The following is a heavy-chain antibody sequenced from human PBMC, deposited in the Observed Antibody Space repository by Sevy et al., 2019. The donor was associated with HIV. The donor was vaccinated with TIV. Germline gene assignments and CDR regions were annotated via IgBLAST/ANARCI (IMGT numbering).Heavy chain of an antibody. D-gene: IGHD3-10*01. CDR2: IQYDGSYK. CDR3: ARPYGSGSWEAFDI. J-gene: IGHJ3*02. V-gene: IGHV3-33*05. CDR1: GFSFSKYG. Sequence: GGSLRLSCAASGFSFSKYGMHWVRQAPGKGLEWLTFIQYDGSYKDYAGSVKGRLTISRDNAKNTLYLQMDSLRPEDTAVYYCARPYGSGSWEAFDIWGQGTMVTVSS.